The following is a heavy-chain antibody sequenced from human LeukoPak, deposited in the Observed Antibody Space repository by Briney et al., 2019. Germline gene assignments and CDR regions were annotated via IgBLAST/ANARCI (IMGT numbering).Heavy chain of an antibody. J-gene: IGHJ4*02. CDR2: IYPGDSDT. D-gene: IGHD4-17*01. V-gene: IGHV5-51*01. Sequence: GESLKISFKGSGYSFTTYWIGWVRQMPGKGLEWMGVIYPGDSDTRYSPSFQGQVTISADKSINTASLQWSSLRASDTAIYYCARQAPDGDYVDYWGQGTLVTVSS. CDR1: GYSFTTYW. CDR3: ARQAPDGDYVDY.